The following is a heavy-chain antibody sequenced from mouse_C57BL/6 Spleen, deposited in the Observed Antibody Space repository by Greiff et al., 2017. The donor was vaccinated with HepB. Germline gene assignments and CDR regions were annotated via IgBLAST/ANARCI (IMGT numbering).Heavy chain of an antibody. Sequence: VQLVESGPGLVAPSQSLSITCTVSGFSLTSYAISWVRQPPGKGLEWLGVIWTGGGTNYNSALKSRLSISKDNSKSQVFLKMNSLQTDDTARYYCARWDYYGSSYGFDYWGQGTTLTVSS. CDR3: ARWDYYGSSYGFDY. V-gene: IGHV2-9-1*01. D-gene: IGHD1-1*01. CDR1: GFSLTSYA. CDR2: IWTGGGT. J-gene: IGHJ2*01.